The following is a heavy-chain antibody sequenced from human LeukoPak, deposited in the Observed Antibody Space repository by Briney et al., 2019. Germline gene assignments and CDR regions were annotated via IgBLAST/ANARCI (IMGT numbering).Heavy chain of an antibody. J-gene: IGHJ6*02. V-gene: IGHV3-30-3*02. CDR3: AEGLYYYDSSGYYIDYYGMDV. Sequence: GGSLRLSCAASGFTFSSYAMHWVRQAPGKGLEWVAVISYDGSNKYYADSVKGRFTISRDNSKNTLYLQMNSLRAEDTAVYYCAEGLYYYDSSGYYIDYYGMDVWGQGTTVTVSS. D-gene: IGHD3-22*01. CDR2: ISYDGSNK. CDR1: GFTFSSYA.